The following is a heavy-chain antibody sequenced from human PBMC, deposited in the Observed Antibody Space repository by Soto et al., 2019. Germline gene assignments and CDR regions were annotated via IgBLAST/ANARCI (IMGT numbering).Heavy chain of an antibody. CDR1: GFTFSAYA. V-gene: IGHV3-23*01. J-gene: IGHJ4*02. D-gene: IGHD3-16*01. Sequence: GGSLRLSCAASGFTFSAYALTWVRQAPGKGLEWVSGIGGRGSTTYYADSVKGRFTISRDNSRNTLYLQMNSLRAEDTAVYYCARKLVGPPRGEVLGIFDYCGQGTLVTVS. CDR2: IGGRGSTT. CDR3: ARKLVGPPRGEVLGIFDY.